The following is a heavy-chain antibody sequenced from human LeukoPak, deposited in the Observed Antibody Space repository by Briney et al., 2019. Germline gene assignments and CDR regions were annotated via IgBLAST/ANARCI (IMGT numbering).Heavy chain of an antibody. D-gene: IGHD3-22*01. CDR3: ARLYYDRSGYYHAFDM. CDR2: SSNSGSRT. J-gene: IGHJ3*02. Sequence: PGGSLRLSCAASGFIFSDYYMTGIRQAPGKGLEWVSYSSNSGSRTHFANSVKGRFTISRDSARNSVYLQMSSLRAEDTALYYCARLYYDRSGYYHAFDMWGQGTMVIVSS. CDR1: GFIFSDYY. V-gene: IGHV3-11*03.